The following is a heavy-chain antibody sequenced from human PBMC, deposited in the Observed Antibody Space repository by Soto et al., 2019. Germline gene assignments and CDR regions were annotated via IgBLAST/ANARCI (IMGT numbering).Heavy chain of an antibody. Sequence: EGQLLESGGDLVQPGGSLRLSCVASGFTFSNYAMNWVRQAPGKGLEWVSTISDNSGGTYYADSVKGRFTTARDNSKNTLYLQMNNVRADDTALYFCAKHRAYGTDTGLWFFDLWGRGTLVTVSS. V-gene: IGHV3-23*01. CDR1: GFTFSNYA. J-gene: IGHJ2*01. D-gene: IGHD3-16*01. CDR3: AKHRAYGTDTGLWFFDL. CDR2: ISDNSGGT.